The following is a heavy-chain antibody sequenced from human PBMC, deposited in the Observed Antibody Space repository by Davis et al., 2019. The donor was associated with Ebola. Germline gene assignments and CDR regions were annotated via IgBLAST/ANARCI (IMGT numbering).Heavy chain of an antibody. CDR3: ARGDSYYDPSGYYAGPEAPDH. D-gene: IGHD3-22*01. CDR1: GGFVSSGGYS. V-gene: IGHV4-30-4*07. Sequence: MPSETLSLTCAVSGGFVSSGGYSWSWIRQPPGKGLEWIGYYYYTGSIYYSPSLKSRVTISVDTSKNQFSLKLTSVTAADTAVYYCARGDSYYDPSGYYAGPEAPDHWGQGTLVSVSS. J-gene: IGHJ4*02. CDR2: YYYTGSI.